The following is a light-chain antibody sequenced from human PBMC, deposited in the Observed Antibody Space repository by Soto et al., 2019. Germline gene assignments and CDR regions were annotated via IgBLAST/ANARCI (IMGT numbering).Light chain of an antibody. Sequence: ETVLTQSPGTLSLSPGERATLSCRASQSVSSNYLAWYQQKPGQAPRLLIYGASTRATCIPDRFSGSGSGTDFTLTISRLEPEDFAVEYCQQFGRSPPSWTFGQGTKVEIK. V-gene: IGKV3-20*01. J-gene: IGKJ1*01. CDR3: QQFGRSPPSWT. CDR2: GAS. CDR1: QSVSSNY.